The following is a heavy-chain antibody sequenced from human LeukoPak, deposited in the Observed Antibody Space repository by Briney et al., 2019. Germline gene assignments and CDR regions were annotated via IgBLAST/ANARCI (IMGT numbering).Heavy chain of an antibody. CDR1: GYTFTGYY. D-gene: IGHD6-13*01. Sequence: ASVKVSCKASGYTFTGYYMHWVRQAPGQGLEWMGWINPNSGGTKYAQKFQGRVTMTRDTSISTAYMELSRLRSDDTAVYYCARSGGIAAAGTVYYWGQGTLVTVSS. CDR2: INPNSGGT. V-gene: IGHV1-2*02. CDR3: ARSGGIAAAGTVYY. J-gene: IGHJ4*02.